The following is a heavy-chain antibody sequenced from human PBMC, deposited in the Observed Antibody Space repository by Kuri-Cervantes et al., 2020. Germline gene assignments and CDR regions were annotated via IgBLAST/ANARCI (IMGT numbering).Heavy chain of an antibody. D-gene: IGHD3-3*01. CDR1: GFTFSRYH. Sequence: GESLKISCAASGFTFSRYHMVWVRQAPGKGLESFSSISASGGHTYYSDSVKGRFAISRDNSKNTLYLQMNSLRVEDTAVYYCARGTFEGYDFWSGYYPFDYWGQGTLVTVSS. CDR2: ISASGGHT. J-gene: IGHJ4*02. V-gene: IGHV3-23*01. CDR3: ARGTFEGYDFWSGYYPFDY.